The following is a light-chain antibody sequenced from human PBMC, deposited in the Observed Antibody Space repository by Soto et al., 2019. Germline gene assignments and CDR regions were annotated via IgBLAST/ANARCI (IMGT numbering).Light chain of an antibody. CDR1: QSVRDSH. CDR2: DAS. CDR3: EQYDNQQWT. Sequence: EIVLTQSPGTLSSSPGGRATLSCRASQSVRDSHLAWFQQKPGQAPRLLIYDASRRATGIPDRFSGSGSGTEFTLTISRLEPEDVAVYYCEQYDNQQWTFGQGTKVEIK. V-gene: IGKV3-20*01. J-gene: IGKJ1*01.